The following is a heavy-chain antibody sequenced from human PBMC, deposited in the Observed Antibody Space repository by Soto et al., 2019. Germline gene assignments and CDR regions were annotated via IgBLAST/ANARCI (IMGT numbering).Heavy chain of an antibody. CDR3: ARLVVTPTYYYYGMDV. CDR2: IDPSDSYT. J-gene: IGHJ6*02. CDR1: GYSFTSYW. D-gene: IGHD2-21*01. Sequence: GESLKISCKGSGYSFTSYWISWVRQMPGKGLEWMGRIDPSDSYTNYSPSFQGHVTISADKSISTAYLQWSSLKASDTAMYYCARLVVTPTYYYYGMDVWGQATTVTFSS. V-gene: IGHV5-10-1*01.